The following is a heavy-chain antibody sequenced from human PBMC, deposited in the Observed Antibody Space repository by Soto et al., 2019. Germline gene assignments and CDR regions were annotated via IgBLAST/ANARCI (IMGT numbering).Heavy chain of an antibody. D-gene: IGHD3-3*01. CDR3: AKAPRGGVIITTYSAHIDY. CDR2: INPDGGST. V-gene: IGHV1-46*01. Sequence: QVQLVQSGAAVKKPGASVMLSCKASGYTFTSYYMHWVRQAPGQGLEWMGIINPDGGSTRYAQKFQGRVTMTSDTSTSTFYMELSSLRSEDTAVYYCAKAPRGGVIITTYSAHIDYWGQGTLVTVSS. J-gene: IGHJ4*02. CDR1: GYTFTSYY.